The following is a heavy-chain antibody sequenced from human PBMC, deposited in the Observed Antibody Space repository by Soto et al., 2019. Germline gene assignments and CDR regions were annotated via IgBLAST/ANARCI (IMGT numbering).Heavy chain of an antibody. Sequence: QVQLVESGGGVVQPGTSLRLSCAASGFTFSRHGMHWVRQTPGKGLEWLAVILNDASGHWYADSVKGRFTISRDNFEKPLYLQMNWPRPGDKCIVYCARDDDYPDNGFDYWGQGTLLTVSS. CDR2: ILNDASGH. J-gene: IGHJ4*02. D-gene: IGHD4-17*01. CDR3: ARDDDYPDNGFDY. V-gene: IGHV3-33*01. CDR1: GFTFSRHG.